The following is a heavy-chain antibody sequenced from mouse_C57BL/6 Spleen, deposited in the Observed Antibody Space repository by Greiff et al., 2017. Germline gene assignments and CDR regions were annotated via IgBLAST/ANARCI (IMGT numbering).Heavy chain of an antibody. CDR3: SRDITRVVAYYYAMDY. Sequence: VQLQQSGAELVRPGTSVKMSCKASGYAFSSSWMNWVKQRPGQGLEWIGRIYPGDGDTNYNGKFKGKATLTADKSSSTAYMHLSSLTSEDSAVYFCSRDITRVVAYYYAMDYWGQGTSVTVSS. D-gene: IGHD1-1*01. CDR1: GYAFSSSW. J-gene: IGHJ4*01. V-gene: IGHV1-82*01. CDR2: IYPGDGDT.